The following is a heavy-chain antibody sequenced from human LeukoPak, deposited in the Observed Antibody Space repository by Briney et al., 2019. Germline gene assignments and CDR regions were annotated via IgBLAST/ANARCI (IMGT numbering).Heavy chain of an antibody. D-gene: IGHD3-16*01. V-gene: IGHV3-53*01. CDR2: IFIGGST. CDR1: GFSVSSNY. CDR3: ARDGGYTNWFDP. J-gene: IGHJ5*02. Sequence: GGSLRLSCAASGFSVSSNYMSWVRQAPGKGLEWVSIIFIGGSTYYADSVKGRFTISRDNAKNSLYLQMNSLRAEDTAVYYCARDGGYTNWFDPWGQGTLVTVSS.